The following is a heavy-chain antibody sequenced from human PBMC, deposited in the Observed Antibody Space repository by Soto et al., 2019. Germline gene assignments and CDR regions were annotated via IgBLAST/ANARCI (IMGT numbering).Heavy chain of an antibody. V-gene: IGHV4-30-2*01. D-gene: IGHD4-4*01. CDR1: GGSISSGGYS. J-gene: IGHJ2*01. Sequence: QLQLQESGSGLVKPSQTLSLTCAVSGGSISSGGYSWSWIRQPPGKGLEWIGYIYHSGSTYYNPSLKSRVTISVDRSKNQFSLKLSSVTAADTAVYYCARDRAGNVHWYFDLWGRGTLVTVSS. CDR2: IYHSGST. CDR3: ARDRAGNVHWYFDL.